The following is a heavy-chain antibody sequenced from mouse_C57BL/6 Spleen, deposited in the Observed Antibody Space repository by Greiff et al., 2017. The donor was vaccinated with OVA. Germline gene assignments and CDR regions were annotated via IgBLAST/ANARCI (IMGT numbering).Heavy chain of an antibody. CDR1: GYAFSSSW. CDR2: IYPGDGDT. D-gene: IGHD1-1*01. CDR3: ASYYGSPYYFDY. V-gene: IGHV1-82*01. J-gene: IGHJ2*01. Sequence: QVHVKQSGPELVKPGASVKISCKASGYAFSSSWMNWVKQRPGKGLEWIGRIYPGDGDTNYNGKFKGKATLTADKSSSTAYMQLSSLTSEDSAVYFCASYYGSPYYFDYWGQGTTLTVSS.